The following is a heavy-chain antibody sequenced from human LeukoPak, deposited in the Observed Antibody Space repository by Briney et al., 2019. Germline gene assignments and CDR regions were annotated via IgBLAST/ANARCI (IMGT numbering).Heavy chain of an antibody. V-gene: IGHV1-58*02. CDR1: GITFSSSA. D-gene: IGHD2-15*01. CDR3: AAAVANSPHAFDI. Sequence: EASVKVSCKASGITFSSSAMQWVRQARGQRLEWIGWIVVGSGSTNYAQTFQERVTITRDMSTSTAYMELSSLRSEDTAVYYCAAAVANSPHAFDIWGQGTMVTVSS. J-gene: IGHJ3*02. CDR2: IVVGSGST.